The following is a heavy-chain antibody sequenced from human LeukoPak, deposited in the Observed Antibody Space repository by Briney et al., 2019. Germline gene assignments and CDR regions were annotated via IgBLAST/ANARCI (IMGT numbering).Heavy chain of an antibody. CDR1: GGSISSNSYY. J-gene: IGHJ4*02. D-gene: IGHD6-6*01. CDR3: ARGLIFRSSSGAHY. Sequence: TSETLSLTCTVSGGSISSNSYYWGWIRQPPGKGLEWIGSIYYSGSTYYNPSLKSRVTISVDTSKNQFSLKLISVTAADTAVYYCARGLIFRSSSGAHYWGQGTLVTVSS. CDR2: IYYSGST. V-gene: IGHV4-39*01.